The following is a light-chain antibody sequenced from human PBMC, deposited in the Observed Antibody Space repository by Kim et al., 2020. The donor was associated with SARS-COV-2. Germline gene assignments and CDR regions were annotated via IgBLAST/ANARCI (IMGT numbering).Light chain of an antibody. CDR1: KLGDKY. CDR3: QAWDSSTGV. CDR2: QDS. Sequence: LSPGQTARITCSGDKLGDKYACWYQQKPGRSPVLVIYQDSKRPSGIPERFSGSNSGNTATLTISGTQAMDEADYYCQAWDSSTGVFGGGTQLTVL. V-gene: IGLV3-1*01. J-gene: IGLJ3*02.